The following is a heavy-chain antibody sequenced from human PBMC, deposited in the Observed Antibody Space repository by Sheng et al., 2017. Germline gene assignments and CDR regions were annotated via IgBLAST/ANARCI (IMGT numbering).Heavy chain of an antibody. J-gene: IGHJ3*02. CDR2: IRSKAYGGTT. V-gene: IGHV3-49*04. CDR3: TSNSGSYGDAFDI. D-gene: IGHD1-26*01. CDR1: GFTFGDYA. Sequence: EVQLVESGGGLVQPGRSLRLSCTASGFTFGDYAMSWVRQAPGKGLEWVGFIRSKAYGGTTEYAASVKGRFTISRDDSKSIAYLQMNSLKTEDTAVYYCTSNSGSYGDAFDIWGQ.